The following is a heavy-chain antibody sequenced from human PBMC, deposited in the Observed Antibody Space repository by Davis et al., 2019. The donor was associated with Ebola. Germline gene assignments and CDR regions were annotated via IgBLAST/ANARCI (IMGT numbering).Heavy chain of an antibody. V-gene: IGHV4-4*02. J-gene: IGHJ4*02. CDR2: IHHSGST. CDR3: ATKIPGTTWWPDFNY. D-gene: IGHD2-8*02. Sequence: SETLSLTCAVSGTSIASDKWWCWVRQPPGEGLQWIGEIHHSGSTNYNPSLKSRVTISLDKSKNQFSLRPSSVTAADTAVYFCATKIPGTTWWPDFNYWGQGTLVTVSA. CDR1: GTSIASDKW.